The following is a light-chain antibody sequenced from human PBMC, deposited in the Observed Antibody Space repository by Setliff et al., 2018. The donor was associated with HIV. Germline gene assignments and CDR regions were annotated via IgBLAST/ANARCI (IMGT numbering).Light chain of an antibody. CDR3: SSYAITNTLP. CDR1: SSGVGGYNY. V-gene: IGLV2-14*03. J-gene: IGLJ1*01. CDR2: DVR. Sequence: QSVLAQPGSVSGSPGQSITISCTGTSSGVGGYNYVSWYQQHPGKAPKLIIYDVRNRPSGVSNRFSGSKSGNTASLTISGLQAEDEADYYCSSYAITNTLPFGSGTRSPS.